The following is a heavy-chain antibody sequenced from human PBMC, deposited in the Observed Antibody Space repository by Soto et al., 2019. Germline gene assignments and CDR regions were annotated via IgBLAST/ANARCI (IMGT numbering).Heavy chain of an antibody. CDR1: GGSVSSGSYY. D-gene: IGHD2-15*01. V-gene: IGHV4-61*01. CDR2: IYYSGST. J-gene: IGHJ6*02. Sequence: TLSLTCTVSGGSVSSGSYYWSWIRQPPGKGLEWIGYIYYSGSTNYNPSLKSRVTISVDTSKNQFSLKLSSVTAADTAVYYCARDYCSGGSCYNWYYYYGMDVWGQGTTVTVSS. CDR3: ARDYCSGGSCYNWYYYYGMDV.